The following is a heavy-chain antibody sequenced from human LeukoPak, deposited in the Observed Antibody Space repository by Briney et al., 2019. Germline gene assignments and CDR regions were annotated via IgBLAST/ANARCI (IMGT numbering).Heavy chain of an antibody. CDR1: GYTFTNYG. D-gene: IGHD6-6*01. CDR2: INPNSGGT. CDR3: ATGVAARHSYYYYYMDV. Sequence: ASVKVSCKASGYTFTNYGIGWVRQAPGQGLEWMGWINPNSGGTNYAQKFQGRVTMTRDTSISTAYMELSSLRSEDTAVYYCATGVAARHSYYYYYMDVWGKGTTVTVSS. J-gene: IGHJ6*03. V-gene: IGHV1-2*02.